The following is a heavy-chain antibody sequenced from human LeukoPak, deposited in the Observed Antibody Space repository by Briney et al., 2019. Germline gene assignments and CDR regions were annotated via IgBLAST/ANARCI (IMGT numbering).Heavy chain of an antibody. V-gene: IGHV1-69*06. CDR1: GYTFTSYD. J-gene: IGHJ6*03. D-gene: IGHD4-11*01. CDR2: IIPIFGTA. Sequence: GASVKVSCKASGYTFTSYDINWVRQATGQGLEWMGGIIPIFGTANYAQKFQGRVTITADKSTSTAYMELSSLRSEDTAVYYCARVATTSYYYYYYMDVWGKGTTVTVSS. CDR3: ARVATTSYYYYYYMDV.